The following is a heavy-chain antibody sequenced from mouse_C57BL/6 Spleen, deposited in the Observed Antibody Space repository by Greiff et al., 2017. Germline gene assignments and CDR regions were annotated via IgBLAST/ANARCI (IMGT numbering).Heavy chain of an antibody. J-gene: IGHJ3*01. D-gene: IGHD2-4*01. CDR1: GYTFPSSW. Sequence: VQLQQPGPELVKPGASVKLSCKASGYTFPSSWMHWVKQRPGQGLEWIGYINPSNGGTNYNEKFKSKASRTVDKSSSTAYMQLSSLTSEDAAVYYWARWSYDYDDEGFAYWGQGTLVTVSA. CDR3: ARWSYDYDDEGFAY. CDR2: INPSNGGT. V-gene: IGHV1-53*01.